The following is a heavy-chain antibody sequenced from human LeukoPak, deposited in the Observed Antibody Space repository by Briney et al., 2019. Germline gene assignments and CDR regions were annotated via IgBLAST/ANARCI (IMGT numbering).Heavy chain of an antibody. CDR1: GYSFTNYW. Sequence: GECLKISCKGSGYSFTNYWIGWVRQVPGKGLEWMGIIYHGNSDTRYIPSFQGQVTISADKSISTAYLQWSSLKASDTAVYYCARRVDSYWFFDYWGQGTLVTV. CDR2: IYHGNSDT. V-gene: IGHV5-51*01. D-gene: IGHD2-8*02. CDR3: ARRVDSYWFFDY. J-gene: IGHJ4*02.